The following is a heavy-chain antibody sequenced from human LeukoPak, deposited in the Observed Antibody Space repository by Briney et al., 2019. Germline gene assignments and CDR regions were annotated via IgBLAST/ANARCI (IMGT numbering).Heavy chain of an antibody. V-gene: IGHV1-3*01. J-gene: IGHJ4*02. D-gene: IGHD6-13*01. CDR2: INAGNGNT. CDR3: ARIFKDSSSWYAGLFDY. Sequence: ASVKVSCKASGYTFTSYAMHWVRQAPGQRLEWMGWINAGNGNTKYSQKFRGRVTITRDTSASTAYMELSSPRSEDTAVYYCARIFKDSSSWYAGLFDYWGQGTLVTVSS. CDR1: GYTFTSYA.